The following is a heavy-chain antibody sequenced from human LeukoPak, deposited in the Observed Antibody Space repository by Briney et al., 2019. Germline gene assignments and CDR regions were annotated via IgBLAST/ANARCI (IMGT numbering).Heavy chain of an antibody. J-gene: IGHJ4*02. V-gene: IGHV3-20*01. CDR3: ARGRCSGSYYEGHCTFDY. Sequence: PGGSLRLSCAASGFTFDDYGMSWVRQAPGKGLEWVSGINWNGGSTGYADPVKGRFTISRDNAKNSLYLQMNSLRAEDTALYHCARGRCSGSYYEGHCTFDYWGQGTLVTVSS. CDR2: INWNGGST. CDR1: GFTFDDYG. D-gene: IGHD1-26*01.